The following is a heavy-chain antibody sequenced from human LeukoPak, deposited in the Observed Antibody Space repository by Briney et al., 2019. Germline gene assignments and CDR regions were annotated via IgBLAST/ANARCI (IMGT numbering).Heavy chain of an antibody. Sequence: SQTLSLTCTVSGGSISSGSYYWSWIRQPAGKGLEWIGRIYTSGSTNYNPSLKSRVTISVDTSKNQFSLKLSSVTAADTAVYYCARVARDYDILTGYYWYYYYMDVWGKGTTVTISS. CDR1: GGSISSGSYY. D-gene: IGHD3-9*01. V-gene: IGHV4-61*02. J-gene: IGHJ6*03. CDR2: IYTSGST. CDR3: ARVARDYDILTGYYWYYYYMDV.